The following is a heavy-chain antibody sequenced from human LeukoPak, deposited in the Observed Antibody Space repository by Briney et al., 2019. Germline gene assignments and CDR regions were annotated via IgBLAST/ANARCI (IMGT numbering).Heavy chain of an antibody. CDR3: AREGSSGYYPS. V-gene: IGHV3-30-3*01. D-gene: IGHD3-22*01. CDR2: ISYDGSEK. J-gene: IGHJ4*02. CDR1: GFTFSSYP. Sequence: PGGSLRLSCAASGFTFSSYPMHWVRQAPGKGLEWVAVISYDGSEKHYADPVKGRFTISRDNSKNTLYLQMNSLGAEDTAVYYCAREGSSGYYPSWGQGILVTVSS.